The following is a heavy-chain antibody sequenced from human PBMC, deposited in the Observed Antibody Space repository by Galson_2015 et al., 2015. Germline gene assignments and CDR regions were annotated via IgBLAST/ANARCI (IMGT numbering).Heavy chain of an antibody. J-gene: IGHJ5*02. CDR2: INHSGST. V-gene: IGHV4-34*01. D-gene: IGHD2-15*01. CDR1: GGSFSGYY. CDR3: ARGTLIVVVVAATHNWFDP. Sequence: ETLSLTCAVYGGSFSGYYWSWIRQPPGEGLEWIGEINHSGSTNYNPSLKSRVTISVDTSKNQFSLKLSSVTAADTAVYYCARGTLIVVVVAATHNWFDPWGQGTLVTVSS.